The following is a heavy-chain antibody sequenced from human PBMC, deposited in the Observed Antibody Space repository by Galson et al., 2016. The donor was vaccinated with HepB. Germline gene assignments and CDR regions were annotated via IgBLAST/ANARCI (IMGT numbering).Heavy chain of an antibody. J-gene: IGHJ5*02. Sequence: SETLSLTCTVSGGSISGTDYYWGWIRQPPGKGLEWIGSYYYSGSTYYKPSLKSRVTISVDMSKNQFSLKVNSVTAADTAVYYCASGRPKYTGRDNWFDPWGQATLVTVSS. CDR2: YYYSGST. V-gene: IGHV4-39*01. CDR1: GGSISGTDYY. D-gene: IGHD1-26*01. CDR3: ASGRPKYTGRDNWFDP.